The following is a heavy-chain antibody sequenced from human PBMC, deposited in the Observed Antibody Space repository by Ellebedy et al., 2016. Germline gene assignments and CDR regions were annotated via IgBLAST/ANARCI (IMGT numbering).Heavy chain of an antibody. J-gene: IGHJ6*02. D-gene: IGHD4-17*01. CDR2: IYYSGST. CDR1: GGSISSYY. V-gene: IGHV4-59*08. CDR3: ARLDGDPGPGYYGMDV. Sequence: SETLSLTCTVSGGSISSYYWSWIRQPPGKGLEWIGYIYYSGSTNYNPSLKSRVTISVDTSKNHFSLKLSSVTAADTAVYYCARLDGDPGPGYYGMDVWGQGTTVTVSS.